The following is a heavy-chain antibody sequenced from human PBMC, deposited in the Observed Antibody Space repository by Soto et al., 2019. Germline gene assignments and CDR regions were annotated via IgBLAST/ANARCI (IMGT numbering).Heavy chain of an antibody. Sequence: PSETLSLTCTVSGGSISGYYWIWIRQPAGKGLEWIGRIYISGSTNYNPSLESRVTMSVDASKNQFSLKLTSVTAAATAVYYCASALLDYGDYYFDSWGQGTRVTVSS. D-gene: IGHD4-17*01. CDR1: GGSISGYY. CDR3: ASALLDYGDYYFDS. CDR2: IYISGST. J-gene: IGHJ4*02. V-gene: IGHV4-4*07.